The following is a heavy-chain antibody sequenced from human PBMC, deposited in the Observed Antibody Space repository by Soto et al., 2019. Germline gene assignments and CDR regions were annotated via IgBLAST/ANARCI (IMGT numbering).Heavy chain of an antibody. CDR3: AKPGERALDTDWFDP. J-gene: IGHJ5*02. CDR2: IIPICGTP. Sequence: SVKVSCKAFGDTFSSYAISWVRQAPGQGLEWMGGIIPICGTPSFAQRFQGRVSITAASSTNTAYMELRSLTPADTAASSCAKPGERALDTDWFDPWGQGTLVTVSS. D-gene: IGHD1-1*01. V-gene: IGHV1-69*06. CDR1: GDTFSSYA.